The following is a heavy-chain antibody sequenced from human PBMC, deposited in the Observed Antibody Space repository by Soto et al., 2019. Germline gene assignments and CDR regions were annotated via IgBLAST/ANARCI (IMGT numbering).Heavy chain of an antibody. V-gene: IGHV1-69*13. Sequence: GASVKVSCKASGGTFSSYAISWVRQAPGQGLEWMGGIIPIFGTANYAQKFQGRVTITADESTSTAYMELSSLRSEDTAVYYCARNPAEERGYSYGSGPFDYWGQGTLVTVSS. J-gene: IGHJ4*02. D-gene: IGHD5-18*01. CDR1: GGTFSSYA. CDR3: ARNPAEERGYSYGSGPFDY. CDR2: IIPIFGTA.